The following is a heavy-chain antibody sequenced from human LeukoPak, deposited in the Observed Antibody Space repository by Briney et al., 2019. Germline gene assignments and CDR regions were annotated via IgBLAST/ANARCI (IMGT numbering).Heavy chain of an antibody. J-gene: IGHJ4*02. V-gene: IGHV4-4*07. CDR1: GGSISSYY. Sequence: SETLSLTCSFSGGSISSYYWSWIRQPAGKGLEWIGRIHTSGSTNYNPSLKSRVTISVDTSKNQFSLKLSSVTAADTAVYYCARGRGWLRPFDYWGQGTLVTVSS. CDR2: IHTSGST. D-gene: IGHD5-12*01. CDR3: ARGRGWLRPFDY.